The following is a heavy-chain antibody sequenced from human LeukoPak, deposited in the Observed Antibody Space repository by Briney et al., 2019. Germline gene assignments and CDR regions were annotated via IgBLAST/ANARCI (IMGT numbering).Heavy chain of an antibody. Sequence: SETLSLTCTVSGGSISSGSYYWSWIRRPAGTGLEWIGRIYTSGSTNYNPSLKSRVTISVDTSKNQFSLKLSSVTAAGTAVYYCARETNYYDSSGPEGFDYWGQGTLVTVSS. CDR1: GGSISSGSYY. D-gene: IGHD3-22*01. V-gene: IGHV4-61*02. J-gene: IGHJ4*02. CDR3: ARETNYYDSSGPEGFDY. CDR2: IYTSGST.